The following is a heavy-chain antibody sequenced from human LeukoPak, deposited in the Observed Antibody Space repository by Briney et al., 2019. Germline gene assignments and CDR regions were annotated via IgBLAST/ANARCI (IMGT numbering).Heavy chain of an antibody. D-gene: IGHD6-19*01. CDR1: GESMIGHY. CDR3: ARARGGGWGGAYAN. J-gene: IGHJ4*02. Sequence: SETLSLTCAVYGESMIGHYWTWIRQPPGKRLEWIGEIHHSGGTNSNPSLKNRVTMSIDMSKNQFSLKLKSVTAADTAIYYCARARGGGWGGAYANWAQGNLVPVSS. CDR2: IHHSGGT. V-gene: IGHV4-34*01.